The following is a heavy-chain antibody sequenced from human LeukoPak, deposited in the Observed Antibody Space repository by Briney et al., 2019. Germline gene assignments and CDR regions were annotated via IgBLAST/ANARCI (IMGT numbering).Heavy chain of an antibody. V-gene: IGHV3-33*01. CDR3: ASGSQYYFDY. CDR1: GFTFSSYG. J-gene: IGHJ4*02. Sequence: PGGSLRLSCAASGFTFSSYGMHWVRQAPGKRLEWVAVIWYDGSNKYYADSVKGRFTISRDNSKNTLYLQMNSLRAEDTAVYYCASGSQYYFDYWGQGTLVTVSS. D-gene: IGHD4-11*01. CDR2: IWYDGSNK.